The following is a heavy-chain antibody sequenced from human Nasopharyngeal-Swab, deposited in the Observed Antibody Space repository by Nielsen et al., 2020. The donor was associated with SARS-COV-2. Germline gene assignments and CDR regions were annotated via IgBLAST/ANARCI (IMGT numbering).Heavy chain of an antibody. CDR2: ISYDGSNK. Sequence: GESLKISCAASGFIFSGYGMHWVRQAPGKGLEWVALISYDGSNKFYADSVEGRFTISRDNSKNTLYLQMNSLRAEDTAVYYCAKDRYFAHYYFDYWGQGTLVTVSS. D-gene: IGHD3-9*01. J-gene: IGHJ4*02. CDR3: AKDRYFAHYYFDY. CDR1: GFIFSGYG. V-gene: IGHV3-30*18.